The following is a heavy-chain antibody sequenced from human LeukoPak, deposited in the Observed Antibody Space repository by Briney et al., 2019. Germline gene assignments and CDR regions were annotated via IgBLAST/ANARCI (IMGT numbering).Heavy chain of an antibody. Sequence: ASQTLSLTCTVSGGSISSGGYYCSWIRQHPGKGLEWIGYIYYSGSTYYNPSLKSRVTISVDTSNNQFSLKLSSRLVLCDALYCGERGPHEYRDLYYFDYWGQGTLVTVSS. CDR3: ERGPHEYRDLYYFDY. CDR1: GGSISSGGYY. CDR2: IYYSGST. J-gene: IGHJ4*02. D-gene: IGHD4-17*01. V-gene: IGHV4-31*03.